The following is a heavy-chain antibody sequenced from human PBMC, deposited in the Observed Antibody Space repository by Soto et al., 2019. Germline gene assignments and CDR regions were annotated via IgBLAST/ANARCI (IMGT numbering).Heavy chain of an antibody. Sequence: ASVKVSCKFSGYTLTELSMHWVRQAPGKGLEWMGGFHPEDGETIYAQKFQGRVTMTEDTSTDTAYMELSSLRSEDTAVYYCATGYYYGSGSASLAYYFDYWGQGTLVTVSS. CDR2: FHPEDGET. CDR1: GYTLTELS. CDR3: ATGYYYGSGSASLAYYFDY. V-gene: IGHV1-24*01. D-gene: IGHD3-10*01. J-gene: IGHJ4*02.